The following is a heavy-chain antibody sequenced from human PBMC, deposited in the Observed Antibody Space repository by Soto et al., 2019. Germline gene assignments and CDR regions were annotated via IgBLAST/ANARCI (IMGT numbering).Heavy chain of an antibody. Sequence: EVQLLESGGGLVQPGGSLRLSCAASGFTFSRYAMTWVRQAPGKGLEWVSSLNSGASSTYYADSVKGRFTISRDNSENMLYLQMNSLRAGDTALYYCAKGCIGEPGAVDYWGQGTLVTVSS. CDR2: LNSGASST. CDR1: GFTFSRYA. CDR3: AKGCIGEPGAVDY. D-gene: IGHD6-13*01. J-gene: IGHJ4*02. V-gene: IGHV3-23*01.